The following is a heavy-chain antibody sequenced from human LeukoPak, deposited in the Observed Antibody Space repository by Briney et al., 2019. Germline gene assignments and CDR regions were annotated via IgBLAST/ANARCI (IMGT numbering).Heavy chain of an antibody. CDR1: GGSFSGYY. J-gene: IGHJ4*02. V-gene: IGHV4-34*01. Sequence: PSETLSLTCAVYGGSFSGYYWSWIRQPPGKGLEWIGEINHSGSTNYNPSLKSRVTISVDTSKNQFSLKLSSVTAAGTAVYYCARGPWYDFWSGYWDLFDYWGQGTLVTVSS. CDR2: INHSGST. CDR3: ARGPWYDFWSGYWDLFDY. D-gene: IGHD3-3*01.